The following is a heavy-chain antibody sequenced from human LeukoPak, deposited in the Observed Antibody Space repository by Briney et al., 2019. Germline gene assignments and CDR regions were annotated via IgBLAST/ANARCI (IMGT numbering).Heavy chain of an antibody. V-gene: IGHV4-59*01. J-gene: IGHJ6*04. CDR2: IYYRGSN. CDR1: GGSLSRSN. D-gene: IGHD4/OR15-4a*01. CDR3: ARAYGDYYYYYFMDY. Sequence: SGTLSLTPAQPGGSLSRSNASSGRQPPGKGRWWRGYIYYRGSNNYTASLKSRVTISVDKSKNPFYLKMSSVTAADTAVYYCARAYGDYYYYYFMDYWGKGTLVTVSS.